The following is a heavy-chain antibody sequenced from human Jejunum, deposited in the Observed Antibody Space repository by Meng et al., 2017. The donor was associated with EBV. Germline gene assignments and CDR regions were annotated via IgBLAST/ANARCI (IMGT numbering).Heavy chain of an antibody. J-gene: IGHJ4*02. V-gene: IGHV1-3*01. Sequence: QVHLLQSGAEGKKPGASVKVSCKSSGYTLTNYALHWVRQAPGQGLEWMGYISAGSGDTKNSQKFQGRVTFTRDTSASTVYMELSSLRSEDTAMYYCARGSSWNRGDYWGQGTLVTVSS. CDR3: ARGSSWNRGDY. CDR1: GYTLTNYA. D-gene: IGHD6-13*01. CDR2: ISAGSGDT.